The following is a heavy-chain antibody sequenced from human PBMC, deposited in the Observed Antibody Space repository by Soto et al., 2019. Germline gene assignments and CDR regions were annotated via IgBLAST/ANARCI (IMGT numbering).Heavy chain of an antibody. CDR3: AKDKYGGNGGYYGMDV. V-gene: IGHV3-33*03. J-gene: IGHJ6*02. CDR2: IWYDGSFM. D-gene: IGHD2-15*01. CDR1: GVTFRAYG. Sequence: SQGLSWEASGVTFRAYGGHLIRPNPGKGLEWVAVIWYDGSFMFYADSVKGRFTISRDNAKNSLYLQMNSLRAEDTALYYCAKDKYGGNGGYYGMDVWGQGTTVNVSS.